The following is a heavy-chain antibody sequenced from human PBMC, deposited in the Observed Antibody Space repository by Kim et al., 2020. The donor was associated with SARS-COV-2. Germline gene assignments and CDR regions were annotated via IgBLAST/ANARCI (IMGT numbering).Heavy chain of an antibody. Sequence: SETLSLTCSVSGDSFSNHYWSWIRQSPGTGLEWIAYINRFGSTNYNPSLKSRVTISIDGSENQFSLKINSVTAADTAIYFCAREYPAGGFECWGRGHLVTVSS. CDR1: GDSFSNHY. J-gene: IGHJ4*02. CDR3: AREYPAGGFEC. V-gene: IGHV4-4*08. D-gene: IGHD3-10*01. CDR2: INRFGST.